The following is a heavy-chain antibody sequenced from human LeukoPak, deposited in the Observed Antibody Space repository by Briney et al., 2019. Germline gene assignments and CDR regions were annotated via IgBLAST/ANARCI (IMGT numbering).Heavy chain of an antibody. V-gene: IGHV3-23*01. J-gene: IGHJ4*02. CDR1: GFIFGGYT. CDR3: AREKSL. Sequence: GGSLRLSCAGSGFIFGGYTMNWVRQAPGKGLEWLSYISPSGENKLYADSVKGRFTISRDNSKNTVYLQMNSLRAEDTAVYYCAREKSLWGQGTLVTVSS. CDR2: ISPSGENK.